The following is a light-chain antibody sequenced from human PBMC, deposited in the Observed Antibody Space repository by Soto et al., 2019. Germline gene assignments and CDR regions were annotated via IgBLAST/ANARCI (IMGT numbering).Light chain of an antibody. CDR1: QSISRW. V-gene: IGKV1-5*01. CDR2: DAS. J-gene: IGKJ5*01. CDR3: QQANSFPIT. Sequence: IQMTQSPSTLSASVVDRVTITCLASQSISRWLAWYQKKPGKAPKLLIYDASTLESGVPSRLRGRGYGTEFTLTISSLKHEDFATYYCQQANSFPITFGHGTRLEIK.